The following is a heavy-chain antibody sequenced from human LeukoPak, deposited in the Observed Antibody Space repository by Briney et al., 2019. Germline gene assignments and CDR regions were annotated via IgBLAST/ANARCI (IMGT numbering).Heavy chain of an antibody. J-gene: IGHJ6*04. V-gene: IGHV4-30-2*01. CDR1: GGSIITSAYY. CDR3: ARGSSWLDV. D-gene: IGHD6-13*01. CDR2: IYHTGST. Sequence: SQTLSLTCNVSGGSIITSAYYWSWVRQPPGKGLEWIGYIYHTGSTYYNPSLKSRVTISVDRSKNQFSLRLSSVTPADTAVYYCARGSSWLDVWGKGTTVTVSS.